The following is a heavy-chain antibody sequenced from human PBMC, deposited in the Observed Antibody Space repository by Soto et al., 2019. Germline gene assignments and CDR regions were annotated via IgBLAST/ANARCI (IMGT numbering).Heavy chain of an antibody. CDR3: ARDQPGITRGDV. V-gene: IGHV1-18*01. D-gene: IGHD1-20*01. Sequence: QVQLVQSGGEVKKPGASVKVSCKASGYTFTSYGISWVRQAPGQGLEWMGWISGYNGNANYAQNVQGRVTMTTDTPTSTAYMEVRSLRSDDTAVYYCARDQPGITRGDVWGQGTTVTVSS. J-gene: IGHJ6*02. CDR1: GYTFTSYG. CDR2: ISGYNGNA.